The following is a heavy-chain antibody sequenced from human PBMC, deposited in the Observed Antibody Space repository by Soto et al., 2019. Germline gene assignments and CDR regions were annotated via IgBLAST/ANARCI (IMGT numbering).Heavy chain of an antibody. V-gene: IGHV3-21*01. CDR3: ARSTPGNPFDI. Sequence: GGSLRLSCAASGFTFSTYTMNWVRQAPGKGLEWVSSISAGVRSIYYADSLKGRSTVSRDNAKNSLYLQMNSLRAYFLVVHCSARSTPGNPFDIWGQGTMVTVSS. CDR1: GFTFSTYT. D-gene: IGHD3-10*01. CDR2: ISAGVRSI. J-gene: IGHJ3*02.